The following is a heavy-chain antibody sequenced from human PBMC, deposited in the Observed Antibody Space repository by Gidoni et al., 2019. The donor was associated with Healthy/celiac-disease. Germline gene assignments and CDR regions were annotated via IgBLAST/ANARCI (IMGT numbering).Heavy chain of an antibody. CDR2: ISYDGSNK. J-gene: IGHJ4*02. CDR1: GFTFSSYG. Sequence: QVQLVESGGGVVPPGRSLRLSCAASGFTFSSYGMHWVRQAPGKGLEWVAVISYDGSNKYYADSVKGRFTISRDNSKNTLYLQMNSLRAEDTAVYYCAKDSDDIVVVVAATLDYWGQGTLVTVSS. D-gene: IGHD2-15*01. V-gene: IGHV3-30*18. CDR3: AKDSDDIVVVVAATLDY.